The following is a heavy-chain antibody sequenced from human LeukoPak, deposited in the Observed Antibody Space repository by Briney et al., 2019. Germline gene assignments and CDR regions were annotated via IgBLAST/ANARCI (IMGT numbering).Heavy chain of an antibody. D-gene: IGHD1-26*01. CDR2: INTNTGNP. V-gene: IGHV7-4-1*02. Sequence: GASVKVSRKASGYSFDRYAINWLRQAPGQGLEWMGWINTNTGNPTYAQGFTGRFVFSLDTSLSTAYLQISSLKADDTAVYYCARDSISGSYVHFDHWGQGTLVTVSS. CDR3: ARDSISGSYVHFDH. CDR1: GYSFDRYA. J-gene: IGHJ4*02.